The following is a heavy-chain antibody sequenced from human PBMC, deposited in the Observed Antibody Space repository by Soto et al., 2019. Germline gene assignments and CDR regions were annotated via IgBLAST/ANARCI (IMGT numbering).Heavy chain of an antibody. V-gene: IGHV4-31*03. Sequence: QVQLQESGPGLVKPSQTLSLTCTVSGGSISSGGYYWSWIRQHPGKGLEWIGYIYYSGSTYYNPSLKSRVTISADTSKNQFSLKLSSVTAADTAVYYCARASSSWSALFDYWGQGTLVTVSS. D-gene: IGHD6-13*01. CDR2: IYYSGST. CDR1: GGSISSGGYY. J-gene: IGHJ4*02. CDR3: ARASSSWSALFDY.